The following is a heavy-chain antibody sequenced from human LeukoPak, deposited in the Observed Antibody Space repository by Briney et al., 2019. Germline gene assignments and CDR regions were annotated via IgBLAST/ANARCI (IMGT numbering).Heavy chain of an antibody. Sequence: ASVKVSCKASGYTFTGYYMHWVRQAPGQGLEWMGWINPNSGGTNYAQKFQGRVTMTRDTSISTAYMELSRLRSDDTAVYYCASMTYDYVWGSSQDYFDYWGQGTLVTVSS. V-gene: IGHV1-2*02. CDR3: ASMTYDYVWGSSQDYFDY. CDR2: INPNSGGT. CDR1: GYTFTGYY. J-gene: IGHJ4*02. D-gene: IGHD3-16*01.